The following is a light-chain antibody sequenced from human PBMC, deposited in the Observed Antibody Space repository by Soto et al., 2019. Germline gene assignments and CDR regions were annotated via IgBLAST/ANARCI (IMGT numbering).Light chain of an antibody. J-gene: IGKJ2*01. V-gene: IGKV3-20*01. CDR1: QSVSSSY. Sequence: EIVLTQSPGTLSLSPGERATLSCRASQSVSSSYLYWYQHKPGQAPRLLIYGASSRATGIPDRFSGSGSVRDFSLTISRLEREDFAVYYCQQYGRSPPYTFGQGTKLEIK. CDR2: GAS. CDR3: QQYGRSPPYT.